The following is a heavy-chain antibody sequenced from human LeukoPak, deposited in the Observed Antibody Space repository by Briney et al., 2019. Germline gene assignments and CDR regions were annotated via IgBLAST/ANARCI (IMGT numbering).Heavy chain of an antibody. D-gene: IGHD3-10*01. CDR1: GLTFDDYA. CDR3: ARETVRGVIS. Sequence: GGSLRLSCAASGLTFDDYAMHWVRQAPGKGLEWVSGISWNSGSIGYADSVKGRFTISRDNAKNSLFLQMNSLRAEDTAVYYCARETVRGVISWGQGTLVTVSS. J-gene: IGHJ5*02. V-gene: IGHV3-9*01. CDR2: ISWNSGSI.